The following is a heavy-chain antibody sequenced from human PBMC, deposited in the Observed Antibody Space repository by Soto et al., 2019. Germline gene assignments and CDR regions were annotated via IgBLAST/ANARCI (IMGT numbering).Heavy chain of an antibody. J-gene: IGHJ4*02. Sequence: EVQLVESGGGLVQPGGSLRLSCAASGFTFSSYWMHWVRQAPGKGLVWVSRINGDESNTNYADSVKGRFTISRDNAKNTRYLQMNSLRAEDAAVYYCARESTSLSRSLDFWGQGILVTVSS. CDR1: GFTFSSYW. CDR3: ARESTSLSRSLDF. CDR2: INGDESNT. D-gene: IGHD2-2*01. V-gene: IGHV3-74*01.